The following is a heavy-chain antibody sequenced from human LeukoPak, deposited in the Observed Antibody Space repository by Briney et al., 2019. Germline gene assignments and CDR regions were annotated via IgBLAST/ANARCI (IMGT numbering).Heavy chain of an antibody. D-gene: IGHD2-21*02. J-gene: IGHJ4*02. V-gene: IGHV3-30*04. CDR2: ISYDGSNI. Sequence: PGRSLRLSCAASGFTFSSYAMHWVRQAPGKGLEWVAVISYDGSNIYYADSVKGRITISRDNSKNTLYVQMKSLRAEDTAVYYCAKVFVVVPGNVNYFDYWGQGTLVTVSS. CDR3: AKVFVVVPGNVNYFDY. CDR1: GFTFSSYA.